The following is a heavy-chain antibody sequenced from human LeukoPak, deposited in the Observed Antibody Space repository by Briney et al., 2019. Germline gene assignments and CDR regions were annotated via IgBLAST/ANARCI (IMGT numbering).Heavy chain of an antibody. V-gene: IGHV1-8*01. J-gene: IGHJ5*02. CDR3: ARPHCSSTDCHPPEWFDP. CDR2: MNPNSGNT. CDR1: GYTFTNYD. D-gene: IGHD2-2*01. Sequence: ASVRVSCKTSGYTFTNYDINWVRQATGPGLEWLGWMNPNSGNTGYAQKFQGRVTMTRNTSISTAYMELSSLRSEDTAVYYCARPHCSSTDCHPPEWFDPWGQGALVTVSS.